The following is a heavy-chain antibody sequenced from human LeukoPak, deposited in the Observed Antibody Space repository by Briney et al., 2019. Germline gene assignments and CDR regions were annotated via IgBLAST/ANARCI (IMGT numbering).Heavy chain of an antibody. CDR3: ARAASQGPPYYFDY. J-gene: IGHJ4*02. V-gene: IGHV1-69*04. CDR1: GGTFSSYA. Sequence: SVRVSCKASGGTFSSYAISWVRQAPGQGLEWMGRIIPIFGIANYAQKFQGRVTITADKSTSTAYMELSSLRSEDTAVYYCARAASQGPPYYFDYWGQGTLVTVSS. CDR2: IIPIFGIA.